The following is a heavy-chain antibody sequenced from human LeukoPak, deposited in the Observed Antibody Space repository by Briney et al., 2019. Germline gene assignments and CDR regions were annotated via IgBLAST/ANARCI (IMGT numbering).Heavy chain of an antibody. J-gene: IGHJ4*02. CDR1: GFTFSRYS. CDR3: ARDGFDY. Sequence: PGGSLRLSCAASGFTFSRYSMIWVRQAPGNAMEWVSYISSSSSTIHYADYLKGRYTISRDNAKNSLYLQMNSLRDEDTAVYYCARDGFDYWGQGTLVTVSS. CDR2: ISSSSSTI. V-gene: IGHV3-48*02.